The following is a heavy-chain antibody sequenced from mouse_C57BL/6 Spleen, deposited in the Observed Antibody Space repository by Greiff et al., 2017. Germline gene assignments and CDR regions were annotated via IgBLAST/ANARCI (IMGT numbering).Heavy chain of an antibody. CDR2: IYPGGGST. V-gene: IGHV1-63*01. CDR3: ARGERSYSFDY. Sequence: VKLMESGAELVRPGTSVKMSCKASGYTITNDWIGWAQQRPGHGLEWIGDIYPGGGSTNYNEKFKGKATLTGDKSTSTAYMQFSSLTSEDSAIYYCARGERSYSFDYWGQGTTLTVSS. CDR1: GYTITNDW. J-gene: IGHJ2*01. D-gene: IGHD1-1*01.